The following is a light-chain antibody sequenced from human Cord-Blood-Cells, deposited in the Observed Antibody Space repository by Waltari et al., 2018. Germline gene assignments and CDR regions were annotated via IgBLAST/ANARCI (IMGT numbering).Light chain of an antibody. V-gene: IGKV1-39*01. CDR1: QSISSY. J-gene: IGKJ2*01. CDR2: AAS. CDR3: QQSYSTLRYT. Sequence: DIQMTQSPSSLSASVGERVTITCRASQSISSYLDWYQQKPGKAPKLLIYAASSLQSGVPSRFSCSGSGTDFTLTISSLQPEDCATYYCQQSYSTLRYTFGQGTKREI.